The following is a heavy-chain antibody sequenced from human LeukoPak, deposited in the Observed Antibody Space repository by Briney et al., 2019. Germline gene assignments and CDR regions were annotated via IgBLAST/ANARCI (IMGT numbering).Heavy chain of an antibody. Sequence: GASVKVSCKASGYTFTSYGISWVRQAPGQGLEWMGWISAYNGNTNYAQKLQGRVTMTTDTSTSTAYMELRSLRSDDTAVYYCARDWGEGATTPVLFDYWGQGTLVTVSS. J-gene: IGHJ4*02. CDR2: ISAYNGNT. V-gene: IGHV1-18*01. D-gene: IGHD1-26*01. CDR1: GYTFTSYG. CDR3: ARDWGEGATTPVLFDY.